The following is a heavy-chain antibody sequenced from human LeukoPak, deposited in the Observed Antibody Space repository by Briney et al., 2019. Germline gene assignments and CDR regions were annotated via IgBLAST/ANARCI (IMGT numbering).Heavy chain of an antibody. J-gene: IGHJ5*02. V-gene: IGHV4-39*01. CDR3: ARICISNSCQAGS. D-gene: IGHD2-2*01. Sequence: SETLSLTCSVSGGSISSNSHYWGWIRQSPEKGLEWIGSISYSGSTYYNPSLKSRVTMFVDTSQNQFSLKLSSVTAADTAVYYCARICISNSCQAGSWGQGTLVTVSS. CDR2: ISYSGST. CDR1: GGSISSNSHY.